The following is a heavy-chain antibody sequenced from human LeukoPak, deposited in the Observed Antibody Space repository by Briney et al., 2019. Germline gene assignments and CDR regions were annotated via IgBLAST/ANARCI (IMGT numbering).Heavy chain of an antibody. J-gene: IGHJ4*02. V-gene: IGHV3-11*06. Sequence: GGSLRLSCAASGFTFSDYYISWIRQAPGKGLEWVSYIIISSSYTNYADSVKDRFSLSRDNANNSMYLQMNSLRAQDTAVYYCARVPSSISSTAIIFYYFDYWGQGTLVTVSS. CDR1: GFTFSDYY. D-gene: IGHD2-21*02. CDR2: IIISSSYT. CDR3: ARVPSSISSTAIIFYYFDY.